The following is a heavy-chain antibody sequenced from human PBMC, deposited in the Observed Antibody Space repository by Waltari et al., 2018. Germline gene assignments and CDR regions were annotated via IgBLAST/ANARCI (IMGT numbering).Heavy chain of an antibody. V-gene: IGHV4-4*02. CDR2: IHHSGRT. Sequence: QVHLQESGPGLVRPSDNPSPPCPVSGVSIRCGDCWISIRQSPGKRLEWLGEIHHSGRTNSNPSLKNRLTLSVDESRNQFFLKITSVTAADTALYFCARANGGLIGSWGQGIVVTVSS. D-gene: IGHD3-16*01. CDR3: ARANGGLIGS. J-gene: IGHJ5*02. CDR1: GVSIRCGDC.